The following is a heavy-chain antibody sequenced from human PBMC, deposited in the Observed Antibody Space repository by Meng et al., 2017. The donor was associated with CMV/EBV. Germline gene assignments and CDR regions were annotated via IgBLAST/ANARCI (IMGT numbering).Heavy chain of an antibody. J-gene: IGHJ5*02. CDR2: IDYSGST. V-gene: IGHV4-59*01. CDR3: ARLGGVTIFGVVIPNWFDP. Sequence: SETLSLTCTVSGGSISSYYWSWIRQPPGQGLEWIGYIDYSGSTNYNPALKSRVTISVDTSKNQFSLKLSSVTAADTAVYYCARLGGVTIFGVVIPNWFDPWGQGTLVTVSS. CDR1: GGSISSYY. D-gene: IGHD3-3*01.